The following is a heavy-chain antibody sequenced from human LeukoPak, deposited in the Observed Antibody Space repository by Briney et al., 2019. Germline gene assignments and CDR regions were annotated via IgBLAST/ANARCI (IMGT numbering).Heavy chain of an antibody. Sequence: ASETLSLTCIVSGGSVSSGRHYWAWIRQPPGMGLEWIGCIYYGGNTYYILSLKSRVTISVETSKTQFSLMLSSVTATDTAVYYCARGENVAAAGIEYWGQGTLVTDSS. D-gene: IGHD6-13*01. CDR1: GGSVSSGRHY. V-gene: IGHV4-39*01. CDR2: IYYGGNT. J-gene: IGHJ4*02. CDR3: ARGENVAAAGIEY.